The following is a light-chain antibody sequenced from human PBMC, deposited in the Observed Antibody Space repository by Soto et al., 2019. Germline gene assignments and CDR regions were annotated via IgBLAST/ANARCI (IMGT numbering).Light chain of an antibody. Sequence: QSVLTQPPSASGTPGQRVTVSCSGSTSNIGSNTVHWYQHLPGAAPKLLIYRDNQRPSGVPDRFSGSKSGTSASLAISGLQSEDEADYYCAAWDDSPHVLYVFGTGTKLTV. CDR3: AAWDDSPHVLYV. J-gene: IGLJ1*01. CDR2: RDN. V-gene: IGLV1-44*01. CDR1: TSNIGSNT.